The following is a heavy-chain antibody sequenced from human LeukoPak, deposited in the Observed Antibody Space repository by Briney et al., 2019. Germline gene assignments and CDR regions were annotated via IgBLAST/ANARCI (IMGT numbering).Heavy chain of an antibody. D-gene: IGHD1-26*01. CDR3: ARPRRRNRYTRREVGGDAFDI. CDR2: INHSGST. CDR1: GGSFSGYY. V-gene: IGHV4-34*01. J-gene: IGHJ3*02. Sequence: SETLSLTCAVYGGSFSGYYWSWIRQPPGKGLEWIGEINHSGSTNYNPSLKSRVTISVDTSKNQFSLKLSSVTAADTAVYYCARPRRRNRYTRREVGGDAFDIWGQGTMVTVSS.